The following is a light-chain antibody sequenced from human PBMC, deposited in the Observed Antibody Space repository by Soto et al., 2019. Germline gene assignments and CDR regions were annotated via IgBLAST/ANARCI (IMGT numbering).Light chain of an antibody. J-gene: IGKJ4*01. CDR2: DAS. CDR3: QQYNNWPLT. Sequence: EMVLTQSPGTLSLVPGDRAILSCRASQSVSSYLAWYQQKPGQAPRLLIYDASNRATGIPARFSGSGSGTEFTLTISSLQSEDFAVYYCQQYNNWPLTFGRGTKVAIK. V-gene: IGKV3D-15*01. CDR1: QSVSSY.